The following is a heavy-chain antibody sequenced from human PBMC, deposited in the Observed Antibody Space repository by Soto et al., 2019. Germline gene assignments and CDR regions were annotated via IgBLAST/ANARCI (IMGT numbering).Heavy chain of an antibody. Sequence: QVQLVQSGAEVKKPGASVRVSCKASGYTFINYGISWVRQAPGRGLEWMGWISVYDGRTDYPQNYQGRVTITRDTSTSTVYMELRSLGSDDTAIYYCAREAGSGSYYPEDYWGQGTLITVSS. D-gene: IGHD1-26*01. CDR2: ISVYDGRT. CDR1: GYTFINYG. CDR3: AREAGSGSYYPEDY. J-gene: IGHJ4*02. V-gene: IGHV1-18*04.